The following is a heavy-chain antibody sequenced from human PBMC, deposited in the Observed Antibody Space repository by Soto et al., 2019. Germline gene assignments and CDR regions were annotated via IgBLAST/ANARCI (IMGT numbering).Heavy chain of an antibody. V-gene: IGHV3-23*01. CDR3: AKAGAGSSCTFIGCTCYMDV. CDR1: GFTFINHA. D-gene: IGHD2-8*01. J-gene: IGHJ6*03. CDR2: LSGTGTGT. Sequence: EVQLLESGGGLVQRGGSLRLSCAASGFTFINHAMSWIRQAPGKGLEWVSVLSGTGTGTYYADSVKGRFTISRDNFKNMVYLQRSDVGPEDTAVYFCAKAGAGSSCTFIGCTCYMDVWGRGTTVTVSS.